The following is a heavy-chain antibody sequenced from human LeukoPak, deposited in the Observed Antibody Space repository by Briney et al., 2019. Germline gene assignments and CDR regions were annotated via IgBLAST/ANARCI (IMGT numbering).Heavy chain of an antibody. D-gene: IGHD3-10*01. CDR3: ARQGGITVVRGVINWFDP. CDR1: IDSISIYY. Sequence: SEPLSLPCTVSIDSISIYYWRWTPGPRGGGGEGIGYIYDSGSTNHYPSIKSRVTISVGASKNKISLKLSSGTAADTAVYYCARQGGITVVRGVINWFDPWGQGTLVTVSS. CDR2: IYDSGST. V-gene: IGHV4-59*08. J-gene: IGHJ5*02.